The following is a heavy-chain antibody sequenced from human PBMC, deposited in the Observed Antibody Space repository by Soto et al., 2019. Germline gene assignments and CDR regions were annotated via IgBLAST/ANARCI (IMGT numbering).Heavy chain of an antibody. D-gene: IGHD6-19*01. V-gene: IGHV3-30*18. CDR1: GFTFSDYA. CDR3: AKGGRQWLVTSDFNY. Sequence: PGGSLRISCAASGFTFSDYAMHWVRQAPGKGLEWVAVVSHDGRNTHYADSVKGRFTISRDSSKTTVSLEMTSLRAEDTAVYYCAKGGRQWLVTSDFNYWGQGALVSVS. J-gene: IGHJ4*02. CDR2: VSHDGRNT.